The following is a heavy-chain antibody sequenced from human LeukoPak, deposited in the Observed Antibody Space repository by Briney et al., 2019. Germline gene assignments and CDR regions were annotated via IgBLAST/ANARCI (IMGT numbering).Heavy chain of an antibody. CDR3: ARVGRITMVRGVLYYFDY. V-gene: IGHV4-34*01. CDR1: GGSFSGYY. D-gene: IGHD3-10*01. CDR2: INHSGST. Sequence: SETLSLTCAVYGGSFSGYYWSWLRQPPGKGLEWIGEINHSGSTNYNPSLTSRGTISVDTYKNQFSLKLSSVTAADTAVYYCARVGRITMVRGVLYYFDYWGQGTLVTVSS. J-gene: IGHJ4*02.